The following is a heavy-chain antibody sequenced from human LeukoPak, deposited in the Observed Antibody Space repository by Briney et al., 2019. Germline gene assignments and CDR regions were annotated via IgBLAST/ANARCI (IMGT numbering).Heavy chain of an antibody. D-gene: IGHD3-10*01. CDR1: GYTFTGYY. CDR2: INPNSGGT. V-gene: IGHV1-2*02. Sequence: GASVKVSCKASGYTFTGYYMHWVRQAPGQGLEWMGWINPNSGGTNYAQKFQGRVTMTMDTSISTAYMELRRLRSDDTAVYYCARDGSYGSGPYYYYMDVWGKGTTVTISS. J-gene: IGHJ6*03. CDR3: ARDGSYGSGPYYYYMDV.